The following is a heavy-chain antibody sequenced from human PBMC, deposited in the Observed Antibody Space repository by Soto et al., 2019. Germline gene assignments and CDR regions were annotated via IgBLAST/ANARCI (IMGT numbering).Heavy chain of an antibody. CDR3: ARQRPTDGRWEFANYYCMDV. CDR2: IIHSEST. D-gene: IGHD1-26*01. Sequence: KPSETLSLTCAVYGGSFSAYYWSWVRQPPGKGLEWIGEIIHSESTKYNPSLKSRVTISVDTSKNQFSLKLSSVTAADTAVYYCARQRPTDGRWEFANYYCMDVWGQGTPVTVSS. CDR1: GGSFSAYY. V-gene: IGHV4-34*12. J-gene: IGHJ6*02.